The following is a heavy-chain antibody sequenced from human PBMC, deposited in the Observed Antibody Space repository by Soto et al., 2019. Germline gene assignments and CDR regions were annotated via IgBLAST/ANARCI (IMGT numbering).Heavy chain of an antibody. D-gene: IGHD1-1*01. CDR3: ATSNWNEVDY. CDR1: GGTFSSYT. J-gene: IGHJ4*02. V-gene: IGHV1-69*02. Sequence: GASVKVSCKASGGTFSSYTISWVRQAPGQGLEWMGRIIPILGIANYAQKFQGRVTITADKSTSTAYMELNSLRAEDTAVYYCATSNWNEVDYWGQGTLVTVSS. CDR2: IIPILGIA.